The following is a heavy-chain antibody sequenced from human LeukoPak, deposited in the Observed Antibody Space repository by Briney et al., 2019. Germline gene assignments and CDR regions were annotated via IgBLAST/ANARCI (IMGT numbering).Heavy chain of an antibody. CDR1: GGSISSYY. D-gene: IGHD5-12*01. J-gene: IGHJ4*02. V-gene: IGHV4-59*08. Sequence: SETLSLTCTVSGGSISSYYWSWIRQPPGKGLEWIGYNYYSGSTNYNPSLKSRVTISVDTSKNQFSLKLSSVTAADTAVYYCARHRGYSGYVDYWGQGTLVTVSS. CDR3: ARHRGYSGYVDY. CDR2: NYYSGST.